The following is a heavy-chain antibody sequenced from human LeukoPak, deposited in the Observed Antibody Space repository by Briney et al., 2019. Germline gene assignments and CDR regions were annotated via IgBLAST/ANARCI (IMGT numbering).Heavy chain of an antibody. D-gene: IGHD2-15*01. CDR1: GFTVSSNY. V-gene: IGHV3-53*01. CDR2: IYSGGST. J-gene: IGHJ3*02. CDR3: ARASSLYDAFDI. Sequence: GGSLRLSCAASGFTVSSNYMSWVRQAPGKRLEWVSVIYSGGSTYYADSVKGRFTISRDNAKNSLYLQMNSLRAEDTAVYYCARASSLYDAFDIWGQGTMVTVSS.